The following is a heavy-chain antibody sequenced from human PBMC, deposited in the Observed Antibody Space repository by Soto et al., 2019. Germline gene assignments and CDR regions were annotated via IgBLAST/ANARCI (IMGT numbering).Heavy chain of an antibody. V-gene: IGHV3-23*01. D-gene: IGHD3-22*01. CDR3: ARGSWANYYHQY. CDR2: VTGNGRDT. Sequence: EVQLLQSGGGLMQPGGSLRLSCAASGFTFNNFAMSWVRQAPGKGLEWVSSVTGNGRDTFYSDSVTGRFTISRDSSKNTLYLQMYNLRAEATAVYYCARGSWANYYHQYWGQGTLATVSS. J-gene: IGHJ4*02. CDR1: GFTFNNFA.